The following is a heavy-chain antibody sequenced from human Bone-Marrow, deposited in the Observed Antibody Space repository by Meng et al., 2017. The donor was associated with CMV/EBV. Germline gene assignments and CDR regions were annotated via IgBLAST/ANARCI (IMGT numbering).Heavy chain of an antibody. D-gene: IGHD1/OR15-1a*01. CDR1: GFTFDTYT. J-gene: IGHJ4*02. CDR2: LAGSSSNI. Sequence: GESLKISCVGSGFTFDTYTMNWVRLAPGKGLEWLSSLAGSSSNIYYAESVRGRFTISRDNAKKSLYLQMNGLRAEDTAVYYCARGNSRSLFDYWGQGTLVTVSS. CDR3: ARGNSRSLFDY. V-gene: IGHV3-21*01.